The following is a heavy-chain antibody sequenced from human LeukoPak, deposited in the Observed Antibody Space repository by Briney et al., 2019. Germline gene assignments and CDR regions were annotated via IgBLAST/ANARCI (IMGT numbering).Heavy chain of an antibody. D-gene: IGHD5-18*01. CDR2: IYTSGST. CDR3: ARDRGVDTAIADAFDI. J-gene: IGHJ3*02. Sequence: PSETLSLTCTVSGGSISSYYWSWIRQPAGKELEWIGRIYTSGSTNYNPSLKSRVTMSVDTSKNQFSLKLSSVTAADTAVYYCARDRGVDTAIADAFDIWGQGTMVTVSS. V-gene: IGHV4-4*07. CDR1: GGSISSYY.